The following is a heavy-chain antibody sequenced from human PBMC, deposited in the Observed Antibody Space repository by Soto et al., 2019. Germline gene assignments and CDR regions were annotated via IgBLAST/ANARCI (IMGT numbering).Heavy chain of an antibody. J-gene: IGHJ4*02. CDR2: INPYNGNT. D-gene: IGHD3-16*01. CDR1: GYTFTSYG. Sequence: GASVKVSCKASGYTFTSYGISWVRQAPGQGLEWMGWINPYNGNTKYAQKLQGRVTMTTDTSTSTAYMELRSLRSDDTAVYYCARDAAGGLLAYGGQGTLVPVSP. CDR3: ARDAAGGLLAY. V-gene: IGHV1-18*01.